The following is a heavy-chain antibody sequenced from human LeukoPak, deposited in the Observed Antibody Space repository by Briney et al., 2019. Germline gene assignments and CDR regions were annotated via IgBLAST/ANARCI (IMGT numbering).Heavy chain of an antibody. Sequence: SETLSLTCAVYGASFSGYYWSWIRQPPGKGLEWIGEINHSGSTNYNPSLKSRVTISVDTSKNQFSLKLSSVTAADTAVYYCATPYGATPGAFDIWGQGTMVTVSS. J-gene: IGHJ3*02. CDR3: ATPYGATPGAFDI. D-gene: IGHD4-17*01. V-gene: IGHV4-34*01. CDR2: INHSGST. CDR1: GASFSGYY.